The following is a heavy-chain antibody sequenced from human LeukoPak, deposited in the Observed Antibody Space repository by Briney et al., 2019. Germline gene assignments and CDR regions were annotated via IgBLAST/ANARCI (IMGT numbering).Heavy chain of an antibody. D-gene: IGHD3-22*01. CDR3: ARDRYWDDSSGYFDY. CDR2: IYHSGST. J-gene: IGHJ4*02. CDR1: GYSVSTGYY. Sequence: KPSQTLSLTCTVSGYSVSTGYYGAWIRRPPGKGLEWIGSIYHSGSTYYNPSLKSRVTISVDTSKNQFSLKLSSVTAADTAVYYCARDRYWDDSSGYFDYWGQGTLVTVSS. V-gene: IGHV4-38-2*02.